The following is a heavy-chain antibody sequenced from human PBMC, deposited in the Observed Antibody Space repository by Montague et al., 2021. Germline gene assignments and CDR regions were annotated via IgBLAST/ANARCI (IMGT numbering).Heavy chain of an antibody. CDR2: ASHIGST. Sequence: SETLSLTCGVYGGSLSEYYWTWIRQSPEKGLEWIGEASHIGSTNYNPSLKSRVTMSVDKSKNQFSLKLRSVTAADTAVYYCASDRGPFDYWGQGTVVTVSS. V-gene: IGHV4-34*01. CDR1: GGSLSEYY. CDR3: ASDRGPFDY. D-gene: IGHD3-10*01. J-gene: IGHJ4*02.